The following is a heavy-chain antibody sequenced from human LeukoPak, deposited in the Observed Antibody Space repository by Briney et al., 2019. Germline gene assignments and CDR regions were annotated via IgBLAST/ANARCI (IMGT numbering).Heavy chain of an antibody. Sequence: PGRSQRLSCAASGFTFDVYAMHWVRQAPGKGLEWVSGISWNSGSIGYADSVKGRFTISRDNAKNSLYLQMNSLRAEDTALYYCAKDMVVAAQRGMDVWGQGTTVTVSS. CDR3: AKDMVVAAQRGMDV. CDR1: GFTFDVYA. D-gene: IGHD2-15*01. CDR2: ISWNSGSI. V-gene: IGHV3-9*01. J-gene: IGHJ6*02.